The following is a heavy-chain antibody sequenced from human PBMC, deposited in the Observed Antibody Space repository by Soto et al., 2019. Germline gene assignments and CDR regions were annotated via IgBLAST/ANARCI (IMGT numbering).Heavy chain of an antibody. V-gene: IGHV1-18*01. J-gene: IGHJ6*02. Sequence: QVQLVQSGVEVKKPGASVKVSCTASGYSFSDFGVTWVRQAPGQGLEWMGWISAYNNNTNHAQKFQGRVIMTTDTGTSTAYMELRSLRSDDPAVYYCARMAGSYPYHYYYGMDVWGQGTTVTVSS. CDR2: ISAYNNNT. CDR1: GYSFSDFG. D-gene: IGHD1-26*01. CDR3: ARMAGSYPYHYYYGMDV.